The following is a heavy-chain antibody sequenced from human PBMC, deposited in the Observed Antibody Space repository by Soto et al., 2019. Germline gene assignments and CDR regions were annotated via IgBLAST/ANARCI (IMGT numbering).Heavy chain of an antibody. CDR2: IYSGGTT. Sequence: PGGPMRLSYAASGFTGSSNYMRWVRQAPGKGLEWVSVIYSGGTTYYGDSVKGRFTISRDNSKNTLYLQMNSLRAEDTAVYFCSKWGDGYNQSGHGMGILGQGTTDIVSS. V-gene: IGHV3-53*01. CDR3: SKWGDGYNQSGHGMGI. J-gene: IGHJ6*02. CDR1: GFTGSSNY. D-gene: IGHD3-3*01.